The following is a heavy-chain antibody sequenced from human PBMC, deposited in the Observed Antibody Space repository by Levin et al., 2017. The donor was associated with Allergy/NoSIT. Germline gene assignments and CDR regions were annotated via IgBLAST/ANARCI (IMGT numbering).Heavy chain of an antibody. CDR1: GFTFSSYE. J-gene: IGHJ6*02. CDR3: ARDWKGYCSGGSCYSVPRGMDV. CDR2: ISSSGSTI. D-gene: IGHD2-15*01. V-gene: IGHV3-48*03. Sequence: GGSLRLSCAASGFTFSSYEMNWVRQAPGKGLEWVSYISSSGSTIYYADSVKGRFTISRDNAKNSLYLQMNSLRAEDTAVYYCARDWKGYCSGGSCYSVPRGMDVWGQGTTVTVSS.